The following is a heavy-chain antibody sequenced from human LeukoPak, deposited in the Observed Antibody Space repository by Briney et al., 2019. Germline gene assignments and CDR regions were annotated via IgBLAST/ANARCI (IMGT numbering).Heavy chain of an antibody. V-gene: IGHV3-9*01. J-gene: IGHJ3*02. D-gene: IGHD1-20*01. CDR2: ISWNSGSI. Sequence: GRSLRLSCAASGFTFDDYAMHWVRQAPGKGLEWVSGISWNSGSIGYADSVKGRFTISRDNAKNSLYLQMNSLRAEDTALYYCAKDITGGNNWNVFDIWGQGTMVTVSS. CDR1: GFTFDDYA. CDR3: AKDITGGNNWNVFDI.